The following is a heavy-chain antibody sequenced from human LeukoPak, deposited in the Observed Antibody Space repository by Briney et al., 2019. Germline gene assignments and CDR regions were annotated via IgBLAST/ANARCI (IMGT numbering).Heavy chain of an antibody. CDR3: AKEWRLLIDY. CDR1: GFTFSSYG. J-gene: IGHJ4*02. D-gene: IGHD2-15*01. CDR2: ISYDGSNK. V-gene: IGHV3-30*18. Sequence: GGSLRLSCAASGFTFSSYGMHWVRQAPGKGLEWVAVISYDGSNKYHADSVKGRFTISRDNSKNTLYLQMNSLRAEDTAVYYCAKEWRLLIDYWGQGTLVTVSS.